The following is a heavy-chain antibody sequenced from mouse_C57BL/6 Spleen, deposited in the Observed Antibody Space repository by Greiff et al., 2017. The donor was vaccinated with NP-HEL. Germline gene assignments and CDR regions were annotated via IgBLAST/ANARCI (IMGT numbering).Heavy chain of an antibody. CDR3: AAYYRDYYAMDY. CDR1: GYSFTSYY. CDR2: IYPGSGKT. V-gene: IGHV1-66*01. Sequence: QVQLKESGPELVKPGASVKISCKASGYSFTSYYIHWVKQRPGQGLEWIGWIYPGSGKTKYNEKFKGKATLTADTSSSTAYMQLSSLTSEDSAVYYCAAYYRDYYAMDYWGQGTSVTVSS. D-gene: IGHD2-12*01. J-gene: IGHJ4*01.